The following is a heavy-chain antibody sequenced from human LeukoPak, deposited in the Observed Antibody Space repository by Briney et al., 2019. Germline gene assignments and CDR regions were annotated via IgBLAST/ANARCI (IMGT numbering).Heavy chain of an antibody. D-gene: IGHD6-13*01. CDR3: ASLAAAGPIFDY. Sequence: GGSLRLSCAASGFTFDGYAMHWVRQAPGKSLEWVSLISGDGGSTYYADSVKGRFTISRDNSKNSLYLQMNSLRTEDTALYYCASLAAAGPIFDYWGQGTLVTVSS. CDR2: ISGDGGST. J-gene: IGHJ4*02. CDR1: GFTFDGYA. V-gene: IGHV3-43*02.